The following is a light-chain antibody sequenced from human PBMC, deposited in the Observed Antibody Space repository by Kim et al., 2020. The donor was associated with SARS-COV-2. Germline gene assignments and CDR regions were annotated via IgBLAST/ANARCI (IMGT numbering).Light chain of an antibody. J-gene: IGKJ5*01. CDR2: VAS. V-gene: IGKV3-11*01. CDR3: QHRGNWPPT. Sequence: SPGESGTPCSKTSHIVSSYLAMYQQKPGQAARILIKVASSRAPGIPARFSGRRSVTDVAITISSLEHEDFAIYYCQHRGNWPPTFGQGTRLEIK. CDR1: HIVSSY.